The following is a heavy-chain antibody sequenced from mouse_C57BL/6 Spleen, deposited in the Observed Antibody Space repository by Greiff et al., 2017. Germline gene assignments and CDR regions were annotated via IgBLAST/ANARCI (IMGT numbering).Heavy chain of an antibody. CDR1: GYTFTSYW. CDR2: IDPSDSET. D-gene: IGHD2-5*01. V-gene: IGHV1-52*01. J-gene: IGHJ4*01. Sequence: QVQLKQPGAELVRPGSSVKLSCKASGYTFTSYWMHWVKQRPIQGLEWIGNIDPSDSETHYNQKFKDKATLTVDKSSSTAYMQLSSLTSEDSAVYYCARDSNYGDYAMDYWGQGTSVTVSS. CDR3: ARDSNYGDYAMDY.